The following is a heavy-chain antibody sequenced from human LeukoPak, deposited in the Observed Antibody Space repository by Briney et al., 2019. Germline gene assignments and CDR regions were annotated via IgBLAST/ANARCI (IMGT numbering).Heavy chain of an antibody. CDR3: ARDRSYYDSSGYYHQPGDY. CDR1: GFTFSSYN. Sequence: GGSLRLSCAASGFTFSSYNMNWVRQAPGKGLEWVSSISSSSSYIYYADSMKGRFTISRDNAKNSLYLQMNSLRAEDTAIYYCARDRSYYDSSGYYHQPGDYWGQGTLVTVSS. D-gene: IGHD3-22*01. V-gene: IGHV3-21*01. J-gene: IGHJ4*02. CDR2: ISSSSSYI.